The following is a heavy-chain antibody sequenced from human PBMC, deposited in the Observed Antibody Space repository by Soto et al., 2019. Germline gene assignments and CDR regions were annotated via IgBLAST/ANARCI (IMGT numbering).Heavy chain of an antibody. CDR3: ARDFPQRSGSPDY. D-gene: IGHD1-26*01. CDR2: IWYDGSNK. V-gene: IGHV3-33*01. Sequence: VQLVESGGGVVQPGRSLRLSCAASGFTFSSYGMHWVRQAPGKGLEWVAVIWYDGSNKYYADSVKGRFTISRDNSKNTLYLQMNSLRAEDTAVYYCARDFPQRSGSPDYWGQGTLVTVSS. CDR1: GFTFSSYG. J-gene: IGHJ4*02.